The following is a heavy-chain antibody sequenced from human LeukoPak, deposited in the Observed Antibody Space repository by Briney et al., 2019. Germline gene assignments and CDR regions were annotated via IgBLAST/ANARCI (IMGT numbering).Heavy chain of an antibody. Sequence: GESLKISCKGSGYSFTSYWIGWVRQMPGKGLEWMGIIYPGDSDTRYSPSFQGQVTISADKSISTAYLQWSSLQASDTAMYYCALIGYYDSSGYYSDYWGQGTLVTVSS. J-gene: IGHJ4*02. D-gene: IGHD3-22*01. V-gene: IGHV5-51*01. CDR1: GYSFTSYW. CDR3: ALIGYYDSSGYYSDY. CDR2: IYPGDSDT.